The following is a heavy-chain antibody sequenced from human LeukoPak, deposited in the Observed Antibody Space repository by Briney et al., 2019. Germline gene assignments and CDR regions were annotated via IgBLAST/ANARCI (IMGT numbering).Heavy chain of an antibody. CDR2: INKDGSEK. CDR3: ATDLNWVSH. CDR1: GMNNYW. J-gene: IGHJ4*02. V-gene: IGHV3-7*01. D-gene: IGHD3-16*01. Sequence: GESLRLSCIGSGMNNYWMMWVRQAPGRGLDSVANINKDGSEKYYLDSVKGRITIPGDNIKNSVFLQINSLRAEDTGIYYCATDLNWVSHWGQGTLVTVSS.